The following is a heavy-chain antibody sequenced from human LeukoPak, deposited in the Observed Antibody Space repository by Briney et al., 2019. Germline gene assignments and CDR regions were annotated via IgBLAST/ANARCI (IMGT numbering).Heavy chain of an antibody. V-gene: IGHV1-2*02. J-gene: IGHJ4*02. CDR2: INPNSGGT. D-gene: IGHD2-2*01. Sequence: ASVKVSCKASGYTFTGYYMHWVRQAPGQGLEWMGWINPNSGGTNYAQKFQGRVTMTRDTSISTAYVELSRLRSDDTAVYYCARAGRNLRYCSSTSCSPGYWGQGTLVTVSS. CDR3: ARAGRNLRYCSSTSCSPGY. CDR1: GYTFTGYY.